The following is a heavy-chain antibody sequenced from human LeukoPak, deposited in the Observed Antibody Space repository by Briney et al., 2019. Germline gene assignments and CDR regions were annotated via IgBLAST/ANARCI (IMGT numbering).Heavy chain of an antibody. J-gene: IGHJ4*02. CDR1: GYTFTSYG. Sequence: GASVKVSCKASGYTFTSYGISWVRQAPGQGLEWMGWISAYNGNTNYAQKLQGRVTMTTDTSTSTAYMELRSLRSDDTAVYYCARDLERYSYGFSPIDYWGQGTLVTVSS. CDR3: ARDLERYSYGFSPIDY. V-gene: IGHV1-18*01. D-gene: IGHD5-18*01. CDR2: ISAYNGNT.